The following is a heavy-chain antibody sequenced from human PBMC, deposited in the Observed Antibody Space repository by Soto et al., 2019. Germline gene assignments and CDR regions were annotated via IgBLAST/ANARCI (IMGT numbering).Heavy chain of an antibody. D-gene: IGHD3-3*01. V-gene: IGHV3-11*01. CDR3: ARDSPPYYDFWSGYSYYMDV. Sequence: QVQLVESGGGLVKPGGSLRLSCAASGFTFSDYYMSWIRQAPGKGLEWVSYISSSGSTIYYADSVKGRFTISRDNAKNSLYLQMNSLRAEDTAVYYCARDSPPYYDFWSGYSYYMDVWGKGTTVTVSS. J-gene: IGHJ6*03. CDR2: ISSSGSTI. CDR1: GFTFSDYY.